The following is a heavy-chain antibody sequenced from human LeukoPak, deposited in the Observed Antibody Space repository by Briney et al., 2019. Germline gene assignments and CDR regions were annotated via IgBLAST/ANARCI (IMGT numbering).Heavy chain of an antibody. J-gene: IGHJ4*02. CDR2: IKSKTDGGTT. CDR1: GFTFNNAW. D-gene: IGHD5-18*01. Sequence: GGSLRLSCAASGFTFNNAWMSWVRQAPGKGLEWVGRIKSKTDGGTTDYAAPVKGRFTFSRDNSKNTLYLQMNSLRAEDTAVYYCARDGVAQYTAMELYFDYWGQGTLVTVSS. CDR3: ARDGVAQYTAMELYFDY. V-gene: IGHV3-15*01.